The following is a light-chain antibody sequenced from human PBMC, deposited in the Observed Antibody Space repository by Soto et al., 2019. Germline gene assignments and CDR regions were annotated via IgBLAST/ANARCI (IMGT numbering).Light chain of an antibody. CDR3: SSYAGTNDYVL. J-gene: IGLJ2*01. CDR2: EVT. CDR1: SNDVGGYKY. Sequence: QSALTQPPSASGSPGQSVTISCTGTSNDVGGYKYVSWYQQHPGKAPKLIIYEVTQRPSGVPDRFSGSKSGNTAYLTVSGLRIDDEAEYMCSSYAGTNDYVLFGGGTKLTVL. V-gene: IGLV2-8*01.